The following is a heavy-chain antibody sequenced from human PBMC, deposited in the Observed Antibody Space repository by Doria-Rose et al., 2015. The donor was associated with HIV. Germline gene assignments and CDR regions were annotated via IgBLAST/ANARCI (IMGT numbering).Heavy chain of an antibody. V-gene: IGHV2-26*01. J-gene: IGHJ4*02. Sequence: QVTLKESGPVLVKPTETLTLTCTVSGVSLSSPGMGVSWIRQPPGKALEWHANIFSDDERSYNTSLKSRLTISRGTSKSQVVLTMTDMDPVDTATYYCARIKSSRWYHKYYFDFWGQGTLVIVSA. CDR1: GVSLSSPGMG. D-gene: IGHD6-13*01. CDR2: IFSDDER. CDR3: ARIKSSRWYHKYYFDF.